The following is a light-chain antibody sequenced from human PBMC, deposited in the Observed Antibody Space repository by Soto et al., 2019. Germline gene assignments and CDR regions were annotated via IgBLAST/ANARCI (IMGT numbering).Light chain of an antibody. V-gene: IGKV1-8*01. CDR2: AAS. J-gene: IGKJ1*01. CDR1: QTIYSY. Sequence: AIQMTQSPSSVSASTGDRVTISCRATQTIYSYLAWYQQKPGKPPNLLIYAASTLQSGVPSRFSGSGSGTDFTLAISSLQPEDSATYYCLQDINYPWTFGQGTKVDIK. CDR3: LQDINYPWT.